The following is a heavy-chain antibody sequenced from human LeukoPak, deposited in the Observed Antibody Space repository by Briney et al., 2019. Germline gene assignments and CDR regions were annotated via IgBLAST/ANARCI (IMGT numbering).Heavy chain of an antibody. CDR3: ARPYYYDSRIDP. CDR2: MYYSGST. CDR1: GGSISSGDYY. J-gene: IGHJ5*02. D-gene: IGHD3-22*01. Sequence: PSETLSLTCTVSGGSISSGDYYWSWIRQPPGKGLGWIAYMYYSGSTYYNPSLKSRVTMSADTSRNQLSLKLSSVTAADTAVYYCARPYYYDSRIDPWGQGILVTVSS. V-gene: IGHV4-30-4*01.